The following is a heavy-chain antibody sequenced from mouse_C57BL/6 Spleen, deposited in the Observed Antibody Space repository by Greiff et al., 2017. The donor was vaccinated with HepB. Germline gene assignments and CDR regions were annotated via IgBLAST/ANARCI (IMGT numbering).Heavy chain of an antibody. D-gene: IGHD1-1*01. CDR3: ARGDYYGSSSFDY. Sequence: QVQLQQSGPELVKPGASVKISCKASGYAFSSSWMNWVKQRPGKGLEWIGRIYPGDGDTNYNGKFKGKATLTADKSSSTAYMQLSSLTSKDSAVYFCARGDYYGSSSFDYWGQGTTLTVSS. CDR1: GYAFSSSW. CDR2: IYPGDGDT. V-gene: IGHV1-82*01. J-gene: IGHJ2*01.